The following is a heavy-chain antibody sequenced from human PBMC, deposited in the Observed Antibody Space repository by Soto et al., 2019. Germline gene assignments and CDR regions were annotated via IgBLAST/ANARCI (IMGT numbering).Heavy chain of an antibody. CDR1: GGSISSGGYS. J-gene: IGHJ5*02. CDR2: IYHSGST. V-gene: IGHV4-30-2*01. CDR3: ASSWYSDGPPDGVWFDP. Sequence: QLQLQESGSGLVKPSQTLSLTCAVSGGSISSGGYSWSWIRQPPGKGLEWIGYIYHSGSTYYNPSLKSRVTMSVDRSKNQFSLKLSSVTAADTAVYYCASSWYSDGPPDGVWFDPWGQGTLVTVSS. D-gene: IGHD6-13*01.